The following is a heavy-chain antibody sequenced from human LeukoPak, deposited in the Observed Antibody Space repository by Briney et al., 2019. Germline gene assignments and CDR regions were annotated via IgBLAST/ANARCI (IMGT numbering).Heavy chain of an antibody. CDR1: GFTFSNYC. CDR2: IKDDGSAK. D-gene: IGHD4-17*01. Sequence: GGSLRLSCAASGFTFSNYCMSWVRQAPGKGREWVANIKDDGSAKYYVDCVKGRFTISRDNDKNSLFLQMHSVRAEATAVYYCARGSIWNTKVTTGYWGQGTLVTVSS. CDR3: ARGSIWNTKVTTGY. V-gene: IGHV3-7*01. J-gene: IGHJ4*02.